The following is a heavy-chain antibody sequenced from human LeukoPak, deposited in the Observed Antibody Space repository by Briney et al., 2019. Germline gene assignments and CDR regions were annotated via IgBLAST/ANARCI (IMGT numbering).Heavy chain of an antibody. CDR3: ARGKFRLLGPLDY. J-gene: IGHJ4*02. CDR1: GGSFSGYY. Sequence: KPSETLSLTCAVYGGSFSGYYWSWIRQPPGKGLEWIGEINHSGSTNYNPSLKSRVTISVDTSKNQFSLKLSSVTAADTAVYYCARGKFRLLGPLDYWGQGTLVTVSS. D-gene: IGHD3-22*01. CDR2: INHSGST. V-gene: IGHV4-34*01.